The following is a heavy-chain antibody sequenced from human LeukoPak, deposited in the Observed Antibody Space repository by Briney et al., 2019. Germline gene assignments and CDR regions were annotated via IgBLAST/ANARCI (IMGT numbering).Heavy chain of an antibody. CDR3: ARLSSWPYYFDY. D-gene: IGHD6-19*01. CDR2: INHSGST. V-gene: IGHV4-34*01. J-gene: IGHJ4*02. CDR1: GGSLSGYY. Sequence: SETLSLTCAVYGGSLSGYYGNWIRQPPGKGLEWIGEINHSGSTNYNPSLKSRVTISVDTSTNQFSLKLRSVTAADTAVYYCARLSSWPYYFDYWGQGTLVTVSS.